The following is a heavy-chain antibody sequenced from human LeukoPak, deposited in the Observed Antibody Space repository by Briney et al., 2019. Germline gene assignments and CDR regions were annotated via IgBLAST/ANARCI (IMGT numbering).Heavy chain of an antibody. V-gene: IGHV3-30*02. CDR2: ISNDGDSK. J-gene: IGHJ4*02. CDR1: GCIFTSPC. Sequence: GGSLTLFYAASGCIFTSPCKHSVRQAAGKWLEWVSTISNDGDSKYYTDSVKGRFTISRDNSKNTLYLQMNSLRAEDTAVYYCAKGPRGSYTDYWGQGTLVTVSS. CDR3: AKGPRGSYTDY. D-gene: IGHD1-26*01.